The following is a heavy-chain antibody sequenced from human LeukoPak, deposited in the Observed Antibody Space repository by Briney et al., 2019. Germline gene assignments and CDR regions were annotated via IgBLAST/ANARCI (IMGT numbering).Heavy chain of an antibody. CDR1: GGSISSSNYY. CDR2: IYYSGST. Sequence: SETLSLTCTVSGGSISSSNYYWGWIRQPPGKGLEWIGSIYYSGSTYYNPSLKSRVTISVDMSKNQVSLNLKYVTAADTAVYYCARGYFDWFLDNWGRGTLVTVSS. D-gene: IGHD3-9*01. CDR3: ARGYFDWFLDN. J-gene: IGHJ4*02. V-gene: IGHV4-39*07.